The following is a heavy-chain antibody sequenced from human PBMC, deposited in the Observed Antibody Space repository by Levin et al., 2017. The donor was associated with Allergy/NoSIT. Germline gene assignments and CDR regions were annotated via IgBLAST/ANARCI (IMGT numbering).Heavy chain of an antibody. CDR2: ISGSGSST. D-gene: IGHD6-19*01. J-gene: IGHJ4*02. V-gene: IGHV3-23*01. Sequence: GGSLRLSCAASGFTFSSYAMTWVRQAPGKGLEWVSGISGSGSSTYYADSVKGRFTISRDNSRNTLYLQMNGLRAEDTAVYYCAKGAKGQWLVDYWGQGTLVTVSS. CDR1: GFTFSSYA. CDR3: AKGAKGQWLVDY.